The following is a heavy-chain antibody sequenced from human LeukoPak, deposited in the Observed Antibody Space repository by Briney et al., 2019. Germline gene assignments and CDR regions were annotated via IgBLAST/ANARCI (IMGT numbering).Heavy chain of an antibody. D-gene: IGHD2-2*01. CDR2: INPNSGGT. Sequence: ASVKVSCKASVYTFTGYYMHWVRQAPGQGFEWMGWINPNSGGTNYAQKFQGRVTMTRDTSISTAYMELSRLRSDDTAVYYCARSRSRDCSSTSCYSYGLDYWGQGTLVTVSS. V-gene: IGHV1-2*02. CDR1: VYTFTGYY. J-gene: IGHJ4*02. CDR3: ARSRSRDCSSTSCYSYGLDY.